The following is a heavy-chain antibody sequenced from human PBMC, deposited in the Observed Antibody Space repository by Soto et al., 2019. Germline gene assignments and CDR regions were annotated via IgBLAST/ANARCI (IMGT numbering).Heavy chain of an antibody. CDR1: VFSIIRDY. J-gene: IGHJ3*02. CDR3: ARDRRWLKFRYALDI. CDR2: IYYSWIT. D-gene: IGHD5-12*01. V-gene: IGHV4-59*01. Sequence: SETLSLTCTFSVFSIIRDYWSLILQPAVNGLEWIVYIYYSWITNYNPSLKSRVTISVDTSKNQFSLKLSSVTAAYTALYYCARDRRWLKFRYALDIWRKGTMV.